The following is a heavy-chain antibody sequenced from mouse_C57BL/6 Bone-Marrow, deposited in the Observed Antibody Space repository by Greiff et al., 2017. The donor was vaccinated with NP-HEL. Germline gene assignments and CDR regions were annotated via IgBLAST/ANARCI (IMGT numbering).Heavy chain of an antibody. D-gene: IGHD2-4*01. Sequence: EVKVVESGGDLVKPGGSLKLSCAASGFTFSSYGMSWVRQTPDKRLEWVATISSGGSYTYYPDSVKGRFTISRDNAKNTLYLQMSSLKSEDTAMYYCARGGDYDGYWGQGTTLTVSS. CDR3: ARGGDYDGY. J-gene: IGHJ2*01. CDR1: GFTFSSYG. V-gene: IGHV5-6*01. CDR2: ISSGGSYT.